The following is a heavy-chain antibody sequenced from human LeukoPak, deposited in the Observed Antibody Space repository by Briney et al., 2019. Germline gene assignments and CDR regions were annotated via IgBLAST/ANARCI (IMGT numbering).Heavy chain of an antibody. V-gene: IGHV3-20*04. CDR2: INWNGGST. CDR3: ASGRGFPYYFDY. Sequence: GGSLRLSCAASGFTFDDYGMSWVRQAPGKGLEWVSGINWNGGSTGYADSVKGRFTISRDNAKNSLYLQMNSLRAEDTALYYCASGRGFPYYFDYWGQGTLVTVSS. D-gene: IGHD1-26*01. J-gene: IGHJ4*02. CDR1: GFTFDDYG.